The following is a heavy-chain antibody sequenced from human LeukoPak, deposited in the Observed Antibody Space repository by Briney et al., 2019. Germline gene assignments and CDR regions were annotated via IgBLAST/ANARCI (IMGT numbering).Heavy chain of an antibody. D-gene: IGHD5-18*01. J-gene: IGHJ4*02. CDR3: ARGYSYGYTLDY. Sequence: SVKVSCKASGGTFSSYAISWVRQAPGQGLEWMGGIIPIFGTANYAQKFQGRVTITADESTSTAYMELSSLRSEDTAVYYCARGYSYGYTLDYWGQGTLVTVSS. CDR2: IIPIFGTA. V-gene: IGHV1-69*01. CDR1: GGTFSSYA.